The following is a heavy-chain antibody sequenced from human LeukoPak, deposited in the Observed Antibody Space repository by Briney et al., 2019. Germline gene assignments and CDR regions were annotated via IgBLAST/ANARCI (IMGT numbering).Heavy chain of an antibody. CDR2: IYYSGST. D-gene: IGHD2-15*01. V-gene: IGHV4-59*01. Sequence: SETLSLTCTVSGGSISSYYWSWIRQPPGKGLEWIGYIYYSGSTNYNPSLKSRVTISVDTSKNQFPLKLSSVTAADTAVYYCARDGGPYYYYYMDVWGKGTTVTVSS. CDR1: GGSISSYY. CDR3: ARDGGPYYYYYMDV. J-gene: IGHJ6*03.